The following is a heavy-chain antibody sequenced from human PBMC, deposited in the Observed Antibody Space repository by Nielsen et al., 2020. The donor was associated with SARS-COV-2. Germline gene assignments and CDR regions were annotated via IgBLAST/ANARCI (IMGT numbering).Heavy chain of an antibody. V-gene: IGHV4-59*01. Sequence: SETLSLTCSVSGGSISGYYWSWIRQPPGKGLEWIGYIYYSGDTKYNPSLKSRVAISVDMSKNQFSLRLSSVTAADTAVYYCARDQAAAGMWYFDYWGQGTQVTVSS. CDR2: IYYSGDT. D-gene: IGHD6-13*01. CDR3: ARDQAAAGMWYFDY. CDR1: GGSISGYY. J-gene: IGHJ4*02.